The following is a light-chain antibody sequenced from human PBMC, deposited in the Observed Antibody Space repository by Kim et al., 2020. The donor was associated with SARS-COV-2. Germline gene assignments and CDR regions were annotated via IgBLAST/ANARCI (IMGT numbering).Light chain of an antibody. V-gene: IGKV3D-15*01. J-gene: IGKJ1*01. CDR3: QQYNNWPGT. CDR2: GAS. Sequence: VSPRERATRPCRASQSVSSNLAWYQQNPGQAPRLLIYGASTRATGIPARFSGSGSGTEFTLTISSLQSEDFAVYYCQQYNNWPGTFGQGTKVDIK. CDR1: QSVSSN.